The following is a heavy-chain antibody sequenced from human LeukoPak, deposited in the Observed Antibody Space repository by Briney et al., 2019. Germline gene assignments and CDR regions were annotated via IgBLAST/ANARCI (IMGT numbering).Heavy chain of an antibody. V-gene: IGHV4-4*07. J-gene: IGHJ4*02. CDR1: GGSISSYK. Sequence: KTSETLSLTCTVSGGSISSYKWSWIRQPAGKGLEWIGRIYSSGSTNYTPSLKSRVTMSVDTSKNQFSLKLSSVTAADAAVYVCARGIVGATAPDYWGEGAVVIVSS. CDR2: IYSSGST. D-gene: IGHD1-26*01. CDR3: ARGIVGATAPDY.